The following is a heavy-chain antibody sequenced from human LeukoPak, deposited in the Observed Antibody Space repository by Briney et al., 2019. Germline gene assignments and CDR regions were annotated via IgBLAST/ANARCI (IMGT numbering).Heavy chain of an antibody. CDR2: ISYDGSNI. V-gene: IGHV3-30*18. J-gene: IGHJ4*02. CDR3: AKDPPAPSSGWYHY. D-gene: IGHD6-19*01. CDR1: GFTFSSYG. Sequence: GGSLRLSCAASGFTFSSYGMHWVRQAPGKGLEWVAVISYDGSNIYYADSVKGRFTISRDNSKNTMYLQMNSLRAEDTAVYYCAKDPPAPSSGWYHYWGQGTLVTVSS.